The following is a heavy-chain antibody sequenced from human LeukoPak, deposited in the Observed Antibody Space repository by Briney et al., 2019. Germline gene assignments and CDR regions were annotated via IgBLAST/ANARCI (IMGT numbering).Heavy chain of an antibody. CDR3: ARVHRVRGVPNLGY. CDR2: MNPNSGNT. Sequence: ASVKVSCKASGYTFTSYDINWVRQAPGQGLEWMGWMNPNSGNTGYAQKFQGRVTMTRNTSISTAYMELSSLRSEDTAVYYCARVHRVRGVPNLGYWGQGTLVTVSS. CDR1: GYTFTSYD. V-gene: IGHV1-8*01. J-gene: IGHJ4*02. D-gene: IGHD3-10*01.